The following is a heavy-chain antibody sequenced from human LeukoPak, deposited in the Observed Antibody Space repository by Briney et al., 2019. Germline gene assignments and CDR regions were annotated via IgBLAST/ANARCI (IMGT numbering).Heavy chain of an antibody. Sequence: GGSLRLSCAASGFTFSSYAMSWVRQAPGKGLEWVSSISSSSSYIYYADSVKGRFTISRDNAKNSLYLQMNSLRAEDTAVYYCARGRDVLRFLEWLWTHFDYWGQGTLVTVSS. D-gene: IGHD3-3*01. J-gene: IGHJ4*02. CDR1: GFTFSSYA. CDR2: ISSSSSYI. V-gene: IGHV3-21*01. CDR3: ARGRDVLRFLEWLWTHFDY.